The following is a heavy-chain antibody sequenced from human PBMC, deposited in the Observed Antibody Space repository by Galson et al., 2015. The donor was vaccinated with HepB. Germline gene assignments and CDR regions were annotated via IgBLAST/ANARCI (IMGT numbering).Heavy chain of an antibody. D-gene: IGHD1-7*01. CDR2: TFYSGST. J-gene: IGHJ4*02. CDR3: ARQELAGKWVTPALVY. CDR1: GGFMNTYS. V-gene: IGHV4-59*08. Sequence: SETLSLTCTVSGGFMNTYSWSWIRQPPGKGLEWIGSTFYSGSTNYNPSSQSRVTLPVATSKNLFSLKLSSVTAADTAVYYCARQELAGKWVTPALVYWGQGTLVTVSS.